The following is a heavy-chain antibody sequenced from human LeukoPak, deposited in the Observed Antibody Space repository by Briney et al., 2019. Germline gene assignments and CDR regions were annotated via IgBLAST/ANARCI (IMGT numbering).Heavy chain of an antibody. CDR1: GSSITSVSHS. CDR3: ARRWGNIVGVTYEY. CDR2: IYYTGST. D-gene: IGHD3-16*01. J-gene: IGHJ4*02. V-gene: IGHV4-39*01. Sequence: SETLSLTCTISGSSITSVSHSWGWIRQPPGKGLEWIGDIYYTGSTYYSPSLRSRVTMSVHTSESQFSLRLNSVTAVDTAVYYCARRWGNIVGVTYEYWGQGTLVTVSS.